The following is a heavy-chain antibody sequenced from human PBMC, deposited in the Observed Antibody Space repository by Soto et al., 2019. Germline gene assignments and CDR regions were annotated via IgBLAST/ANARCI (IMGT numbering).Heavy chain of an antibody. CDR1: GFTFSSYA. V-gene: IGHV3-64D*06. Sequence: PGGSLRLSCSASGFTFSSYAMHWVRQAPGKGLEYVSAISSNGGSTYYADSVKGRFTISRDNSKNTLYLQMSSLRAEDTAVYYCVKDHYCSSTSCPFGNWFDPWGQGTLVTVSS. CDR2: ISSNGGST. J-gene: IGHJ5*02. D-gene: IGHD2-2*01. CDR3: VKDHYCSSTSCPFGNWFDP.